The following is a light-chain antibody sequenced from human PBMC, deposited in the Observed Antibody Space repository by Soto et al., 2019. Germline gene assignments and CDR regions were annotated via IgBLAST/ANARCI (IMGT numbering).Light chain of an antibody. Sequence: DIVMTQSPDSLSVSLGERATINCKSSQTVFHTSYNKDFLAWYQQKAGQPPKLLFYRASTRESGVPARFSGGGSGTDFSLTISSLQPEDVAVYYCQQYYSSVTFGQGTKVDIK. V-gene: IGKV4-1*01. CDR2: RAS. J-gene: IGKJ2*01. CDR3: QQYYSSVT. CDR1: QTVFHTSYNKDF.